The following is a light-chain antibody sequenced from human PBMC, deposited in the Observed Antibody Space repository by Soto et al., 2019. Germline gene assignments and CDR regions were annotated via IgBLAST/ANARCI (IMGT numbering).Light chain of an antibody. V-gene: IGKV1-5*01. CDR2: DAS. J-gene: IGKJ1*01. Sequence: IQMTQSPSTLSASVGDRVTITFRASQSISSWLAWYQQKPGKAPKLLIYDASSLESGVPSRFSGSGSGTEFTLTISSLQPDDFATYYCQQYNSYSGTFGQGTKVDIK. CDR3: QQYNSYSGT. CDR1: QSISSW.